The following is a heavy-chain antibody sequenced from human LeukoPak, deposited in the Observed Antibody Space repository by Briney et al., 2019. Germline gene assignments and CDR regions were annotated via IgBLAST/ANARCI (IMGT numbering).Heavy chain of an antibody. CDR1: GFTFSVFW. V-gene: IGHV3-7*01. Sequence: GGSLRLSCAASGFTFSVFWMSWVRQAPGKGLEWVANIKQDGSEKYYMDSVKGRFTISRDNDNNSMYLQINSLRAEDTAVYYCARYHGGYFAYWGQGTLVTVSS. CDR2: IKQDGSEK. J-gene: IGHJ4*02. CDR3: ARYHGGYFAY. D-gene: IGHD2-15*01.